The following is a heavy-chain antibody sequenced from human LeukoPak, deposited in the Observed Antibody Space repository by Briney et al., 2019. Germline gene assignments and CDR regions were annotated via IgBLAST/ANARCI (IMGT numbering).Heavy chain of an antibody. CDR3: AKCRDPYSSSSQFYFDS. J-gene: IGHJ4*02. V-gene: IGHV3-30*02. D-gene: IGHD6-6*01. Sequence: GGSLRLSCAASGFTLSAYGMHWVRQALGKGLEWVAFLRFDGSDPYYADSVKGRFTISRDISKNTLYLEVNTLRPEDTAVYYCAKCRDPYSSSSQFYFDSWGQGTLVTVSS. CDR1: GFTLSAYG. CDR2: LRFDGSDP.